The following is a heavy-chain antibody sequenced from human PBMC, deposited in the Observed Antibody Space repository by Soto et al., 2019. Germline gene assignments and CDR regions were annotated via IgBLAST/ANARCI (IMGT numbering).Heavy chain of an antibody. CDR1: GYGFTTYG. J-gene: IGHJ3*02. Sequence: ASVKVSCKASGYGFTTYGISWVRQAPGQGLEWMGWITAYNGDTKYAQKFQGRVTMATDTSTSTAYLELRSLGSEDTAVYYCARGPIPYCGGDCYSQALDIWGQGTMVTVSS. CDR3: ARGPIPYCGGDCYSQALDI. CDR2: ITAYNGDT. V-gene: IGHV1-18*01. D-gene: IGHD2-21*02.